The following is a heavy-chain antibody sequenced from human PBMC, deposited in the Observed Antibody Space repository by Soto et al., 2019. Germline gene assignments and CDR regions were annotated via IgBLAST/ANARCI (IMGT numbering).Heavy chain of an antibody. CDR1: GDSFTSFA. CDR2: ISTYNGST. Sequence: QVQLVHAGVEVKKPGASVKVSCKVSGDSFTSFAISWKRQAPGQGLEWMGWISTYNGSTNYGPKVQGRVTLTTDTSTSTASMDLRRLRSDDTAVYYCAAGSFLGAWQYWGQGTLVTVSS. CDR3: AAGSFLGAWQY. V-gene: IGHV1-18*01. J-gene: IGHJ4*02. D-gene: IGHD1-26*01.